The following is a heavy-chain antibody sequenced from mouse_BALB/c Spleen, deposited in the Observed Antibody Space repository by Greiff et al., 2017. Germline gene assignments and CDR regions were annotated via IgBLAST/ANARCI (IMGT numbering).Heavy chain of an antibody. CDR2: ISSGGST. J-gene: IGHJ3*01. CDR1: GFTFSSYA. V-gene: IGHV5-6-5*01. Sequence: EVKVEESGGGLVKPGGSLKLSCAASGFTFSSYAMSWVRQTPEKRLEWVASISSGGSTYYPDSVKGRFTISRDNARNILYLQMSSLRSEDTAMYYCARGGDYYGSIAWFAYWGQGTLVTVSA. CDR3: ARGGDYYGSIAWFAY. D-gene: IGHD1-1*01.